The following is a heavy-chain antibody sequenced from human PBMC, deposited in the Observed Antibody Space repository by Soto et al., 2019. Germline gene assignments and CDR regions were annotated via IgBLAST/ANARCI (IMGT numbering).Heavy chain of an antibody. D-gene: IGHD1-26*01. J-gene: IGHJ4*02. Sequence: GGSLRLSCAVSGFPFSHAWMSWVRQAPGKGLEWVGRVTNKAAGEETGYAAPVKGRFTISRDDSKNTLYLQLTSLKSDDTGVYFCAPGRFGSHEWDFEYWGRGTLVTVSS. CDR2: VTNKAAGEET. CDR3: APGRFGSHEWDFEY. CDR1: GFPFSHAW. V-gene: IGHV3-15*01.